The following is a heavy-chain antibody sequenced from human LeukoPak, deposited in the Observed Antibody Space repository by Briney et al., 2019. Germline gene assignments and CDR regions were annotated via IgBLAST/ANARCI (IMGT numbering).Heavy chain of an antibody. Sequence: SETLSLTCAVSGGSISSSNWWSWVRQPPGKGLEWIGEIYHSGSTNYNPSLKSRVTISVDKSKNQFSLKLSSVTAADTAVYYCARDCGVAAADDHGDYWGQGTLVTVSS. CDR1: GGSISSSNW. CDR3: ARDCGVAAADDHGDY. J-gene: IGHJ4*02. CDR2: IYHSGST. V-gene: IGHV4-4*02. D-gene: IGHD6-13*01.